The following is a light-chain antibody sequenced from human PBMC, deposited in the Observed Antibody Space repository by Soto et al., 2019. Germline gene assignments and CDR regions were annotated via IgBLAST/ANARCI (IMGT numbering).Light chain of an antibody. Sequence: DIVLTQSPGTLSLSPGDRATLSCRASQSVSSSYLAWYQQKPGQAPRLLIYGASSRATGIPDRFSGSGSGTDFTLTISRLEPEDFAVYYCQQYGSSPRLTVGGGTKVEIK. V-gene: IGKV3-20*01. CDR3: QQYGSSPRLT. J-gene: IGKJ4*01. CDR1: QSVSSSY. CDR2: GAS.